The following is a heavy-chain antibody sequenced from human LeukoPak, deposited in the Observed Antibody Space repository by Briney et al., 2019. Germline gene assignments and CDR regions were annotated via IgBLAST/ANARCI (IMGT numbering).Heavy chain of an antibody. CDR3: AKDPQDYYDSSGFPNY. CDR1: GFTFSSYA. Sequence: GGSLRLSCAASGFTFSSYAMSWVRQAPGKGLEWVSAISGSGGSTYYADSVKGRFTISRDNSKNTLYLQMNSLRAEETAAYYCAKDPQDYYDSSGFPNYWGQGTLVTVS. J-gene: IGHJ4*02. V-gene: IGHV3-23*01. D-gene: IGHD3-22*01. CDR2: ISGSGGST.